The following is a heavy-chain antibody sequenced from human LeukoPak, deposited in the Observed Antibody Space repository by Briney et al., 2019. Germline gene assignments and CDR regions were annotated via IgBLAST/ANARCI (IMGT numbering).Heavy chain of an antibody. V-gene: IGHV1-2*02. CDR3: AKYIADLRFQKLLDP. D-gene: IGHD5/OR15-5a*01. Sequence: ASVKVSCKASVFSFTAYYFHWVRQPLGQGGEWMDWLNPNRGDTNYAQKFQGTVTMTRDTSISTAFMEVSRLSPDDTAVYYCAKYIADLRFQKLLDPWGQGTLVTVSS. CDR2: LNPNRGDT. CDR1: VFSFTAYY. J-gene: IGHJ5*02.